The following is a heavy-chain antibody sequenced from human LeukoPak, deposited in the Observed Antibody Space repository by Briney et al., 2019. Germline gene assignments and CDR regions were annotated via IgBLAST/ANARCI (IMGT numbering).Heavy chain of an antibody. Sequence: PSETLSLTCTVSGGSISSSSYYWGWIRQPPGEGLEWIGSIYYSGSTYYNPSLKSRVTISVDTSKNQFSLKLSSVTAADTAVYYCARLVDIVVVPAEDQDDAFDIWGQGTMATVSS. J-gene: IGHJ3*02. CDR1: GGSISSSSYY. V-gene: IGHV4-39*01. CDR3: ARLVDIVVVPAEDQDDAFDI. CDR2: IYYSGST. D-gene: IGHD2-2*01.